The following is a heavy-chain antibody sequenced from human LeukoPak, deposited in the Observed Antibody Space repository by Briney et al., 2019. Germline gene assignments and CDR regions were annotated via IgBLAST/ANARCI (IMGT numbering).Heavy chain of an antibody. CDR1: GYTFTVHY. V-gene: IGHV1-2*02. Sequence: GASLKLSCKASGYTFTVHYLHWLRQAPGQGLEWMGWIKPDSGATNFAHNFQGRVTMTSDTSINTAYMELSSLTSDDTAVYYCARDHDYGPDYWDQGTLVTVSA. CDR3: ARDHDYGPDY. CDR2: IKPDSGAT. J-gene: IGHJ4*02. D-gene: IGHD4/OR15-4a*01.